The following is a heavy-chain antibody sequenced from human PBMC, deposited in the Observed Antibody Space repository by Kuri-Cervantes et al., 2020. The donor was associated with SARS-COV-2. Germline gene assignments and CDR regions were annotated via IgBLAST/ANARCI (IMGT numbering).Heavy chain of an antibody. Sequence: GGSLRLSCAASGFTVSSNYMNWVRQAPGKGLEWVSYIGSSSSIIYYADSMKGRFTISRDNAKNSLSLQMNSLRAEDTAVYYCARERYYSGHYGMDVWGQGTTVTVSS. CDR3: ARERYYSGHYGMDV. J-gene: IGHJ6*02. D-gene: IGHD3-10*01. CDR2: IGSSSSII. V-gene: IGHV3-48*01. CDR1: GFTVSSNY.